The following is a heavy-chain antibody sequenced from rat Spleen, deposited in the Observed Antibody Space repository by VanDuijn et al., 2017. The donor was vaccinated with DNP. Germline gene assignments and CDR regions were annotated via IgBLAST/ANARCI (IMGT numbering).Heavy chain of an antibody. CDR1: GYSITNTYR. D-gene: IGHD1-6*01. V-gene: IGHV3-3*01. CDR3: PRLHTTDYKPDYPYY. CDR2: INSVGST. J-gene: IGHJ2*01. Sequence: EVQLQESGPGLVKPSQSLSLTCSVTGYSITNTYRWNWIRKFPGSKLEWMGYINSVGSTNYNQSLKSRITITRDTPKKQFFLQLNSVITEDTATYYFPRLHTTDYKPDYPYYWGQGVMVTVSS.